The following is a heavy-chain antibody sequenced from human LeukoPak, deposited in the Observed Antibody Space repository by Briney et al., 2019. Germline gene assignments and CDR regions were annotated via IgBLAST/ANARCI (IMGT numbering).Heavy chain of an antibody. CDR2: IDTSGST. Sequence: SETLSLTCTVSGGSISSYYWSWIRQPAGKGLEWIGRIDTSGSTKNNPSLKSRVTMSVDTSKNQFSLKLSSVTAADTAVYYCARGRGWFGELRKRWFDPWGQGTLVTVSS. D-gene: IGHD3-10*01. V-gene: IGHV4-4*07. CDR1: GGSISSYY. J-gene: IGHJ5*02. CDR3: ARGRGWFGELRKRWFDP.